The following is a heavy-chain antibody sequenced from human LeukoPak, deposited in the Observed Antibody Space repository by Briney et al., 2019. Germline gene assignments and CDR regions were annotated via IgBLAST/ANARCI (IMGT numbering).Heavy chain of an antibody. J-gene: IGHJ4*02. CDR1: GFTFSSYS. CDR3: ARTGSSGYLTLDY. V-gene: IGHV3-21*01. D-gene: IGHD3-22*01. CDR2: ISSSSIYI. Sequence: GGSLRLSCAASGFTFSSYSMNWVRQAPGKGLEWVSSISSSSIYIYYADSVKGRFTISTDNAKNSLYLQMSSLRAEDTAVYYCARTGSSGYLTLDYWGQGTLVTVSS.